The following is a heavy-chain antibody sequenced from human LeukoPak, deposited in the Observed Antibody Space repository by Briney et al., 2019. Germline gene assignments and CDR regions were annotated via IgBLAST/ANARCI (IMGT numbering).Heavy chain of an antibody. D-gene: IGHD3-10*01. CDR1: VGSVITYY. J-gene: IGHJ6*03. CDR2: TYTSGST. Sequence: SESLSVTSTVPVGSVITYYWSWIRQPARKGLEWGGRTYTSGSTRYNPSLMSRVTMSLDTSKNQFSLKLSSMTAADRAVDYCVTSSKNYYAPRGYYSYMDVWGKGTTVTVSS. CDR3: VTSSKNYYAPRGYYSYMDV. V-gene: IGHV4-4*07.